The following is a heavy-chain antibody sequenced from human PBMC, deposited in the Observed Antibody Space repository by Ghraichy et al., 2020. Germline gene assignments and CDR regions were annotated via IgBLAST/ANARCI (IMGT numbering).Heavy chain of an antibody. V-gene: IGHV4-59*08. CDR1: SGSISGYY. CDR2: IYYNGHT. J-gene: IGHJ5*02. CDR3: ARHRARNNDYFDP. Sequence: SETLSLTCTVSSGSISGYYWSWIRQPPGKGLEWIGHIYYNGHTDYSPSLKGRVSMSADMSRNQLSVSLRSVTAADAAVYYRARHRARNNDYFDPWGQGTLVTVSS. D-gene: IGHD1-1*01.